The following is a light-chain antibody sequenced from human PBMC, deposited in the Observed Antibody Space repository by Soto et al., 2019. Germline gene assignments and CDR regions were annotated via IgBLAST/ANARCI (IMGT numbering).Light chain of an antibody. J-gene: IGLJ3*02. CDR1: SSDVGGYNY. CDR2: DVN. Sequence: QSALTQPASVSGSPGQSITISCTGTSSDVGGYNYVSWYQQHPGKAPKLMIYDVNNRPSGVSNRFSGSKSGNTASLTISGLQAEDDADYYCSSYTSGSTLLFGGGTKLTVL. CDR3: SSYTSGSTLL. V-gene: IGLV2-14*01.